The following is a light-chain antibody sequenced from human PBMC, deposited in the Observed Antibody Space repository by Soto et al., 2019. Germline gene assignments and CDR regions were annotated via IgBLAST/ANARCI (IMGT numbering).Light chain of an antibody. CDR3: QQYNNWPPLFT. CDR2: GAS. V-gene: IGKV3-15*01. J-gene: IGKJ3*01. CDR1: QSVSSN. Sequence: EIVMTQSPATLSVSPGERATLSCRASQSVSSNLAWYQQKPGQAPRLLIYGASTRATGIPASFSGSGSGTDFTLTISTLQSKDFAVYYCQQYNNWPPLFTLGPGTKVDIK.